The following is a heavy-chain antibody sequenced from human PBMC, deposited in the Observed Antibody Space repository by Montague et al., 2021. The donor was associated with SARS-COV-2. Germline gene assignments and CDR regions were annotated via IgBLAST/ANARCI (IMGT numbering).Heavy chain of an antibody. J-gene: IGHJ4*02. D-gene: IGHD6-13*01. CDR1: GDSISSTYY. CDR3: ARGQQLDFDY. V-gene: IGHV4-4*07. Sequence: SETLSLTCTVSGDSISSTYYWSWIRQPAGKGLEWIGRIYISGSTXXNPSLKSRVTMPIDTSKNQFSLKLNSLTAADTAVYYCARGQQLDFDYWGQGTLVTVSS. CDR2: IYISGST.